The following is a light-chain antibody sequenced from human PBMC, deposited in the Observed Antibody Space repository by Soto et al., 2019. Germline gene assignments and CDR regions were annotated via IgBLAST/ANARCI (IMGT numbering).Light chain of an antibody. V-gene: IGKV1-5*03. CDR3: LQDFNYPIT. CDR2: KAS. CDR1: QTISSW. J-gene: IGKJ5*01. Sequence: DIQMTQSPSTLSGSVGDRVTITCRDSQTISSWLAWYQQKPGKAPKLLIYKASTLKSGVPSRFSGSGSGTEFTLTISSLQPDDFATYYCLQDFNYPITFGQGTRLEL.